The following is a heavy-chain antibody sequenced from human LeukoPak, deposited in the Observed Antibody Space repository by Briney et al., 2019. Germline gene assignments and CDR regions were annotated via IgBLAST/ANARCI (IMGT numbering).Heavy chain of an antibody. V-gene: IGHV1-2*02. CDR1: GYTFTGYY. Sequence: ASVKVSCKASGYTFTGYYMHWVRQAPGQGLEWMGWINPNSGGTNYAQKFQGRVTMTRDTSISTAYMELSRLRSDDTAVYYCARDLYSGSYPPLDYWGQGTLVTVSS. J-gene: IGHJ4*02. CDR3: ARDLYSGSYPPLDY. D-gene: IGHD1-26*01. CDR2: INPNSGGT.